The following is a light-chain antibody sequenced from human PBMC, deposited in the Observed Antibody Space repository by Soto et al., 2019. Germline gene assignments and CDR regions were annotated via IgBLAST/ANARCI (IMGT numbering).Light chain of an antibody. J-gene: IGLJ1*01. V-gene: IGLV1-44*01. CDR1: SSNIGSNS. Sequence: QSVLTQPPSASGTPGQRVTISCSGSSSNIGSNSGNWYQQLPGTAPRLLIYSSNLRPSGVPDRFSGSKSGTSASLAISGLQSEDEADYYCAAWDDTLNGDVFGTATQLTVL. CDR3: AAWDDTLNGDV. CDR2: SSN.